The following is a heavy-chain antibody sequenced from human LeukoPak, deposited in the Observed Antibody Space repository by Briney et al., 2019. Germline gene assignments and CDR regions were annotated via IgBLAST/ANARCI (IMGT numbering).Heavy chain of an antibody. CDR2: MSYDGSNK. J-gene: IGHJ5*02. Sequence: PGRSLRLSCAASGFTFSSYAVHWVRQAPGKRLERVAVMSYDGSNKYYADSVKGRFTISRDNSKNTLYLQMNSLRAEDTAVYYCAREGRVIVDLGLNWFDPWGQGTLVTVSS. D-gene: IGHD3-22*01. CDR1: GFTFSSYA. V-gene: IGHV3-30-3*01. CDR3: AREGRVIVDLGLNWFDP.